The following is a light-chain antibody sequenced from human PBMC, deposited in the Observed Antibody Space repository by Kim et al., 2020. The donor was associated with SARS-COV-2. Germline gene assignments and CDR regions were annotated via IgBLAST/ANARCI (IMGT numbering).Light chain of an antibody. Sequence: IVMTQSPATLSVSPGERATLSCRASQSIAASSLAWYQQKPGQSPRLLMYGSSTRATGVPARFSGSGSGIDFTLTITSLQSEDFAVYYCQRYDKWPPIIGGGTKVEI. V-gene: IGKV3-15*01. CDR1: QSIAASS. J-gene: IGKJ4*01. CDR3: QRYDKWPPI. CDR2: GSS.